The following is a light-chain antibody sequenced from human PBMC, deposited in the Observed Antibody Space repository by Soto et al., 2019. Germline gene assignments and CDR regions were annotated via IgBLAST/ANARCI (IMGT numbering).Light chain of an antibody. CDR2: WAS. CDR1: QSVLYSSTNKNY. CDR3: QQYYTTPFT. Sequence: DIVMSQSPDSLAVSLGERATINCKASQSVLYSSTNKNYLAWYQQKPGQSPDLLIYWASTRKSGVPDRFSGSGSGTDFTLTIGSLQAEDVAVYFCQQYYTTPFTFGPGTKVAIK. J-gene: IGKJ3*01. V-gene: IGKV4-1*01.